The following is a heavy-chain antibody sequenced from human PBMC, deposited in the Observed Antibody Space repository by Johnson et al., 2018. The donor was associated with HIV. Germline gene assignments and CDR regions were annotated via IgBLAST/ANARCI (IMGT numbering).Heavy chain of an antibody. D-gene: IGHD1-26*01. Sequence: QVQLVESGGGVVQPGRSLRPSCAASGFTFSSYAMHWVRQAPGKELEWVAVISYDEMDKYYADYVEGRLTISRDHSRDTLSLQMNSLNAEDSALYYCARDRVMVGATVDAFDIWGPGTMVTVSS. CDR1: GFTFSSYA. V-gene: IGHV3-30*03. J-gene: IGHJ3*02. CDR3: ARDRVMVGATVDAFDI. CDR2: ISYDEMDK.